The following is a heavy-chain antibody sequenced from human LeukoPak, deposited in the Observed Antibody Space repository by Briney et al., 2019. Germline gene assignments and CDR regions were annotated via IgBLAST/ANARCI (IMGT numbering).Heavy chain of an antibody. CDR1: GYTFTSYG. J-gene: IGHJ4*02. CDR3: ARARAAGTPTLFDY. V-gene: IGHV1-18*04. Sequence: GASVKVSCKASGYTFTSYGISWVRQAPGQGLEWMGWISAYHGNTNYAQKLQGRVTMTTDTSTSTAYMELRSLRSDDTAVYYCARARAAGTPTLFDYWGQGTLVTVSS. D-gene: IGHD6-13*01. CDR2: ISAYHGNT.